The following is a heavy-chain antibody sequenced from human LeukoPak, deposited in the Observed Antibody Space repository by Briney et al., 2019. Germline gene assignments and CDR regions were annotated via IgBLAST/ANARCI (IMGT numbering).Heavy chain of an antibody. Sequence: PGGSLRLSCSASGFTFSSYGMHWVRQAPGKGLEHVSGISSNGGSTYYADSVKGRITISRDNSKNMLYLQMSSLRAEDTAVYYCAKDLSRIAVAGTGCDYWGQGTLVTVSS. D-gene: IGHD6-19*01. CDR2: ISSNGGST. CDR3: AKDLSRIAVAGTGCDY. J-gene: IGHJ4*02. V-gene: IGHV3-64D*06. CDR1: GFTFSSYG.